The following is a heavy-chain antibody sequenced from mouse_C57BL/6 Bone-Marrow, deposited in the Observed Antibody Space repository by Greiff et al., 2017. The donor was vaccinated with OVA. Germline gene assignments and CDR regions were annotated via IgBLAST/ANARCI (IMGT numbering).Heavy chain of an antibody. J-gene: IGHJ3*01. D-gene: IGHD1-1*01. CDR1: GYSITSGYY. CDR3: AREAYYGSPFAY. V-gene: IGHV3-6*01. CDR2: ISYDGSN. Sequence: EVKLMESGPGLVKPSQSLSLTCSVTGYSITSGYYWNWIRQFPGNKLEWMGYISYDGSNNYNPSLKNRISITRDTSKNQFFLKLNSVTTEDTATYYCAREAYYGSPFAYWGQGTLVTVSA.